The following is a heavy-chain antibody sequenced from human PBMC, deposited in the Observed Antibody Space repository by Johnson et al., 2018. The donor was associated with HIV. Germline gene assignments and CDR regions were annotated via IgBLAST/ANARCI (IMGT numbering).Heavy chain of an antibody. CDR1: GFTFDDYA. Sequence: VQLVESGGGLVQPGRSLRLSCAASGFTFDDYAMHWVRQAPGQGLECVSGINWNSGRIGYADSVKGRLPISRENAKNSLYLQMNSLRADDTALYYCARGLAYCGGDCSNAFDIWGQGTMVTVSS. CDR3: ARGLAYCGGDCSNAFDI. J-gene: IGHJ3*02. V-gene: IGHV3-9*01. CDR2: INWNSGRI. D-gene: IGHD2-21*02.